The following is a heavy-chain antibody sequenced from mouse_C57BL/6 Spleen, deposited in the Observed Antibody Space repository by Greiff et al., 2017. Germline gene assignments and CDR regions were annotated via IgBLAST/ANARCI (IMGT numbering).Heavy chain of an antibody. CDR3: AREGDYDGD. V-gene: IGHV3-6*01. CDR2: ISYDGSN. Sequence: EVKLVESGPGLVKPSQSLSLTCSVTGYSITSGYYWNWIRQFPGNKLEWMGYISYDGSNNYNPSLKNRISITRDTSKNQFFLKLNSVTTEDTATYYCAREGDYDGDWGQGTTLTVSS. CDR1: GYSITSGYY. J-gene: IGHJ2*01. D-gene: IGHD2-4*01.